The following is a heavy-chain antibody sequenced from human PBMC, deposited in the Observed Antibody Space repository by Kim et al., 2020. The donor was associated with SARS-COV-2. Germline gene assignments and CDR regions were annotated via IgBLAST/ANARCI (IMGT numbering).Heavy chain of an antibody. V-gene: IGHV4-61*01. CDR3: ARWVYYDILTGLQGASDI. CDR2: IYYIGST. Sequence: SETLSLTCTVSGGSVSSGSFYWSWIRQPPGKGLEWIGYIYYIGSTTYNPSLKSRVTISVDTSKNQFSLKVGSATAADTAVYYCARWVYYDILTGLQGASDIWGQATMVSVSS. CDR1: GGSVSSGSFY. D-gene: IGHD3-9*01. J-gene: IGHJ3*02.